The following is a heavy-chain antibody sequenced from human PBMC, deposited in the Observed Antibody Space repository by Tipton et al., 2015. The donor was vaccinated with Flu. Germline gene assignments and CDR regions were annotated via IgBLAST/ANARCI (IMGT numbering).Heavy chain of an antibody. CDR1: GFTFSSYG. Sequence: SLRLSCTASGFTFSSYGMHWVRQAPGKGLEWVAVIWYDGSNKYYADSVKGRFTISRDNSKNTLYLQMNSLRAEDTAVYYCARENYVALGVVVPDYWGQGTLVTVSS. V-gene: IGHV3-33*01. D-gene: IGHD2-21*01. CDR3: ARENYVALGVVVPDY. J-gene: IGHJ4*02. CDR2: IWYDGSNK.